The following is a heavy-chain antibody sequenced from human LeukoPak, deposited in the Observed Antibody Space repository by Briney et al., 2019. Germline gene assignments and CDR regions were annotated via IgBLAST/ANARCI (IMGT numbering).Heavy chain of an antibody. CDR3: ASGRGYSYGYPYYFDY. CDR2: IIPIFGTA. D-gene: IGHD5-18*01. Sequence: SVKLSCKASEGTFSSYAISWERQAPGQGLEWIEGIIPIFGTANYAQKFQGRVTITTDESTSTAYMELSSLRSEDTAVYYCASGRGYSYGYPYYFDYWGQGTLVTVSS. V-gene: IGHV1-69*05. J-gene: IGHJ4*02. CDR1: EGTFSSYA.